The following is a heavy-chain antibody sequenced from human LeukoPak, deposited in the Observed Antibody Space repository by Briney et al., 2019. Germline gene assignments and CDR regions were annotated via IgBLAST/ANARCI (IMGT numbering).Heavy chain of an antibody. J-gene: IGHJ4*02. CDR3: AKMTTGHDF. CDR1: GTSFSSYY. D-gene: IGHD4-17*01. V-gene: IGHV4-34*01. CDR2: VNHSGYT. Sequence: SSETLSLTCAVSGTSFSSYYWSWIRQPPGKGLEWIGEVNHSGYTNDNPSLKSRVTISVDTSKNQFSLRLRSVTAADTGVYFCAKMTTGHDFWGQGTLVTVSS.